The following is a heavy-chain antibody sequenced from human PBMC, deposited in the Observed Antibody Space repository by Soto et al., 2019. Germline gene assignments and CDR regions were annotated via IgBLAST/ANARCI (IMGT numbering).Heavy chain of an antibody. Sequence: GGSLRLSCAASGFTFSSYSMNWVRQAPGKGLEWVSSISSSSSYIYYADSVKGRCTISRDNAKNSLYLQMNSLGAEDTAVYYCASADCSGGSCYSWTYCFDPWGQGTLVTVSS. CDR2: ISSSSSYI. D-gene: IGHD2-15*01. CDR3: ASADCSGGSCYSWTYCFDP. CDR1: GFTFSSYS. J-gene: IGHJ5*02. V-gene: IGHV3-21*01.